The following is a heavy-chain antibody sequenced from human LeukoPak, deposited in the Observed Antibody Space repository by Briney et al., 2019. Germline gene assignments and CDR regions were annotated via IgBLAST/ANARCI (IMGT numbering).Heavy chain of an antibody. CDR2: IHYSGST. V-gene: IGHV4-59*01. D-gene: IGHD3-10*01. Sequence: PSETLSLTCTVSGGSISSYYWSWIWQPPGKGLEWIGYIHYSGSTNYNPSLKSRVTISGDTSKKQFSLKLSSVTAADTAVYYCVRDHYYGSGSPYYYGMDVWGQGTTVTVSS. CDR3: VRDHYYGSGSPYYYGMDV. CDR1: GGSISSYY. J-gene: IGHJ6*02.